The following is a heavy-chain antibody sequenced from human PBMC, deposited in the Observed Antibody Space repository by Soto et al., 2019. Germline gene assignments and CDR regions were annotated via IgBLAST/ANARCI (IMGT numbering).Heavy chain of an antibody. V-gene: IGHV4-31*03. CDR3: ARGGSGWKALNYFDS. D-gene: IGHD6-19*01. CDR1: GGSIDDNGYS. Sequence: ILSLTCTVSGGSIDDNGYSWHWIRQTPGGGMESLGANHYTADTHYTPSLRSRITISLNNSQNQFSLWLTSVTAADTAIYYCARGGSGWKALNYFDSWGQGILVT. CDR2: NHYTADT. J-gene: IGHJ4*02.